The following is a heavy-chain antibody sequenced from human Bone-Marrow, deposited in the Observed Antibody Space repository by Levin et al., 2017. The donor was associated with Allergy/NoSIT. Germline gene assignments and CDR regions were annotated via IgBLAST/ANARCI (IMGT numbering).Heavy chain of an antibody. V-gene: IGHV3-21*01. CDR3: ARDRDEYCSSTSCYANRSNYYYYYMDV. Sequence: GESLKISCAASGFTFSSYSMNWVRQAPGKGLEWVSSISSSSSYIYYADSVKGRFTISRDNAKNSLYLQMNSLRAEDTAVYYCARDRDEYCSSTSCYANRSNYYYYYMDVWGKGTTVTVSS. D-gene: IGHD2-2*01. J-gene: IGHJ6*03. CDR2: ISSSSSYI. CDR1: GFTFSSYS.